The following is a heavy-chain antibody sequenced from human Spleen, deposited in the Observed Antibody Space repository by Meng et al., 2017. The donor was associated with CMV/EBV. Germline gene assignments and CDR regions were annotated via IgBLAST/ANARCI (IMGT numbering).Heavy chain of an antibody. Sequence: ASVKVSCKASGYTFTGYYMHWVRQAPEQGLEWMGWINPNSGATNYAKKFQGRVTMTRDTSISTAYMELSRLRSDDTAVYYCARDPGIVVVPAEFDYWGQGTLVTVSS. J-gene: IGHJ4*02. V-gene: IGHV1-2*02. D-gene: IGHD2-2*01. CDR3: ARDPGIVVVPAEFDY. CDR2: INPNSGAT. CDR1: GYTFTGYY.